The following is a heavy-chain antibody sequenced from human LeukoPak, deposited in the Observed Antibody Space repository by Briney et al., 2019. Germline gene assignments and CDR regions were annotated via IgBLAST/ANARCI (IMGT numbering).Heavy chain of an antibody. V-gene: IGHV3-49*04. D-gene: IGHD1-26*01. CDR3: TREVERGGSYWGGDS. Sequence: PGRSLRLSCATSGFNFEDYAMNWVRQAPGKGLEWLGLITSKAYGGTTDLAASVKGRFSISRDESKPIAYLQVNSLKIEDTGVYYCTREVERGGSYWGGDSWGQGTLVTVSS. CDR2: ITSKAYGGTT. CDR1: GFNFEDYA. J-gene: IGHJ4*02.